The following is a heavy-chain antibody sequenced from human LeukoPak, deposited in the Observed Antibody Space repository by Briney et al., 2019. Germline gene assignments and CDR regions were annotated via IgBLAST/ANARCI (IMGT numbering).Heavy chain of an antibody. CDR3: ARGPTIAEDAFNI. J-gene: IGHJ3*02. CDR1: GGSVSSNY. Sequence: PSETLSLTCTVSGGSVSSNYMSWVRQAPGKGLEWVSVIYSGGSTYYADSVRGRFTISRDNSKNTLYLQMNSLRAEDTAVYYCARGPTIAEDAFNIWGQGTMVTVSS. CDR2: IYSGGST. D-gene: IGHD6-13*01. V-gene: IGHV3-53*01.